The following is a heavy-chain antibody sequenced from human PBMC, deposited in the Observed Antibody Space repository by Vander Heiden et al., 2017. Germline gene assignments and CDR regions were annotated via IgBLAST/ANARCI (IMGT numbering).Heavy chain of an antibody. D-gene: IGHD6-19*01. Sequence: QVQLVQSGAEVKKPGSSVKVSCKASGGTFSSYAIRWVRQDPGQGLEWMGGIIPIFGTSNYAQKCQGRVTITADESTSTAYMELSSLRSEDTAGYYCASGDPEAGPFDYWGQGTLVTVSS. CDR1: GGTFSSYA. J-gene: IGHJ4*02. CDR2: IIPIFGTS. CDR3: ASGDPEAGPFDY. V-gene: IGHV1-69*01.